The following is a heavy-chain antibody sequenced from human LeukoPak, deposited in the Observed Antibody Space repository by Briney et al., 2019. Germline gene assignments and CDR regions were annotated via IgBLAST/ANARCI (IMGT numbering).Heavy chain of an antibody. Sequence: PGGSLRLSCAASGFTFSSYAMSWVRQAPGXXXXXXXXXSGSGGSTYYADSVKGRFTISRDNSKNTLYLQMNSLRAEDTAVYYCAKDHYSSGWYPTPFDYWGQGTLVTVSS. D-gene: IGHD6-19*01. J-gene: IGHJ4*02. CDR2: XSGSGGST. V-gene: IGHV3-23*01. CDR1: GFTFSSYA. CDR3: AKDHYSSGWYPTPFDY.